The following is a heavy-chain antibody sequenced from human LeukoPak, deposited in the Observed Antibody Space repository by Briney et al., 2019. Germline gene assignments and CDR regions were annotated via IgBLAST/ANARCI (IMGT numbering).Heavy chain of an antibody. CDR3: ARQPYSSSWYGAFDI. CDR2: NYYSGST. V-gene: IGHV4-39*01. J-gene: IGHJ3*02. Sequence: PSETLSLTCTVSGGSISSSSYYWGWIRQPPGKGLEWIGSNYYSGSTYYNPSHKSRVTISVDTSKHQFSLKLSSVTAADTAVYYCARQPYSSSWYGAFDIWGQGTMVTVSS. D-gene: IGHD6-13*01. CDR1: GGSISSSSYY.